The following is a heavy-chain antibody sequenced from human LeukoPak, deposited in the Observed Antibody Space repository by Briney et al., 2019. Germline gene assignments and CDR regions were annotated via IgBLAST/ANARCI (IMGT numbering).Heavy chain of an antibody. D-gene: IGHD3-3*01. CDR3: AREGLSGYRYQWIDP. CDR1: GFTFSSYA. Sequence: PGRSLRLSCAASGFTFSSYAMHWVRQAPGKGLEWVANIKQDGSEKYYVDSVKGRFTISRDNAKNSVYLQMNSLRAEDTAVYYCAREGLSGYRYQWIDPWGQGTLVTVSS. J-gene: IGHJ5*02. V-gene: IGHV3-7*03. CDR2: IKQDGSEK.